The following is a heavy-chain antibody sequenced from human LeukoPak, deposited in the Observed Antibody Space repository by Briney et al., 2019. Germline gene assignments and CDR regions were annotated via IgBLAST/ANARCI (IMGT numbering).Heavy chain of an antibody. CDR3: AHAGYYYDSSGYYQPPDY. CDR1: GFTFSSYA. J-gene: IGHJ4*02. CDR2: ISGSGGST. Sequence: PGGSLRLSCAASGFTFSSYAMSWVRQAPGKGLEWVSAISGSGGSTYYADSVKGRFTISRDNSKNTLYLQMNSLRAEDTAVYYCAHAGYYYDSSGYYQPPDYWGQGTLVTVSS. V-gene: IGHV3-23*01. D-gene: IGHD3-22*01.